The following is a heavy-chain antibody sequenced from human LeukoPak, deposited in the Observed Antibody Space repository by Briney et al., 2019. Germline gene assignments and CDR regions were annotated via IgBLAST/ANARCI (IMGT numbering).Heavy chain of an antibody. Sequence: RTGGSLRLSCAASGFTFSSYAMSWVRQAPGKGLEWVSSISWNSASVAYADSLKGRFTISRDNGENSLYLQMNSLKSEDTALYYCAKDRDCSSDRCSDAFDVWGRGTLVTVSS. J-gene: IGHJ3*01. CDR3: AKDRDCSSDRCSDAFDV. CDR2: ISWNSASV. D-gene: IGHD2-2*01. CDR1: GFTFSSYA. V-gene: IGHV3-9*01.